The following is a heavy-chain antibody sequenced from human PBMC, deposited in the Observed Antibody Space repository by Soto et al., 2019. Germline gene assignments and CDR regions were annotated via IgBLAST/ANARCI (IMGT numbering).Heavy chain of an antibody. J-gene: IGHJ3*02. CDR1: GFTFSSYV. CDR2: ISSNGAST. V-gene: IGHV3-64*02. D-gene: IGHD3-22*01. Sequence: EVQLVESGEGLVQPGGSLRLSCAASGFTFSSYVMHWVRQAPGKGLEYVSGISSNGASTYYADSVKGRFTISRDNSKNTLYLQMGSLRAEDMAVYYCARSGHYYDTSDHPGAFDIWGQGAMVTVSS. CDR3: ARSGHYYDTSDHPGAFDI.